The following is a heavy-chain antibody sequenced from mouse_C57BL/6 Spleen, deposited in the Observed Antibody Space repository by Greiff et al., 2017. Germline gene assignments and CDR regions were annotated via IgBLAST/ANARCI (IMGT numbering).Heavy chain of an antibody. V-gene: IGHV2-2*01. CDR2: IWSGGST. D-gene: IGHD2-1*01. Sequence: VKLVESGPGLVQPSQSLSITCTVSGFSLTSYGVHWVRQSPGKGLEWLGVIWSGGSTDYNAAFISRLSISKDNSKSQVFVKMNSLQADDTAIYYCARVYYGNPYAMDYWGQGTSVTVSS. J-gene: IGHJ4*01. CDR3: ARVYYGNPYAMDY. CDR1: GFSLTSYG.